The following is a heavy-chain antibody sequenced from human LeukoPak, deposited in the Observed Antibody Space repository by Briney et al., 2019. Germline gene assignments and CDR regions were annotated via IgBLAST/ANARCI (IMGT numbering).Heavy chain of an antibody. CDR3: ARGRSTGYPYYFEY. J-gene: IGHJ4*02. CDR2: INPKSGRT. CDR1: GYTFTSSD. V-gene: IGHV1-8*01. Sequence: ASVKVSCKASGYTFTSSDINWVRQATGQGLEWMGWINPKSGRTGYAKKFQDRVTITRNTSISTAYMELSGLRSEDTAVYYCARGRSTGYPYYFEYWGQGTLVTVSS. D-gene: IGHD5-12*01.